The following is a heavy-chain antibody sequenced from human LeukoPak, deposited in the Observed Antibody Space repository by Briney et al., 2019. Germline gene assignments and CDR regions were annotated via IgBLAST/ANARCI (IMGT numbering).Heavy chain of an antibody. CDR1: GGSISSYY. CDR2: IYTSGST. J-gene: IGHJ6*03. CDR3: ASGSRSYYYYYMDV. D-gene: IGHD6-13*01. Sequence: SETLSLTCTVSGGSISSYYWSWIRQPAGKGLEWIGRIYTSGSTNYNPSLKGRVTMSVDTSKNQFSLKLSSVTAADTAVYYCASGSRSYYYYYMDVWGKGTTVTVSS. V-gene: IGHV4-4*07.